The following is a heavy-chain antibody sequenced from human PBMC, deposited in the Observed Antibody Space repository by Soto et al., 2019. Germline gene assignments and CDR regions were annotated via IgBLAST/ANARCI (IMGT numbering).Heavy chain of an antibody. J-gene: IGHJ4*02. CDR2: ISSSGSTI. V-gene: IGHV3-11*04. CDR1: GFTFSDYY. D-gene: IGHD6-19*01. CDR3: ARDSSGWQPIDY. Sequence: GGSLRLSCAASGFTFSDYYMSWIRQAPGKGLEWVSYISSSGSTIYYADSVKGRFTISRDNAKNSLYLQMSSLKVEDSAVYYCARDSSGWQPIDYWGQGTQVTVSS.